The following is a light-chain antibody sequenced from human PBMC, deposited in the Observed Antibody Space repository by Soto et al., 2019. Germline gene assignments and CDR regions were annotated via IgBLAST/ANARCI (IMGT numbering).Light chain of an antibody. CDR1: QSVAGY. Sequence: ELVLTQSPATLSLSPGESATLSCRASQSVAGYLAWYQQKPGQGPRLLIYDSSTRATGTPARFRGSGSGTDFPLTISSLQPEDFAIYFCQHRSNWRMYTFGQGTKLEIK. J-gene: IGKJ2*01. CDR2: DSS. CDR3: QHRSNWRMYT. V-gene: IGKV3-11*01.